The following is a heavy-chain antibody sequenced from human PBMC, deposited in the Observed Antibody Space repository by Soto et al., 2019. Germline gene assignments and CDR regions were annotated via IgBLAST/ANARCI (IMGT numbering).Heavy chain of an antibody. Sequence: PGGSLRLSCAASGFTFSSYGMHWVRQAPGKGLEWVAVIWYDGSNKYYADSVKGRFTISRDNSKNTLYLQMNSLRAEDTAVYYCAREGDTAMVIDYWGQETLVTVSS. CDR2: IWYDGSNK. D-gene: IGHD5-18*01. CDR3: AREGDTAMVIDY. V-gene: IGHV3-33*01. J-gene: IGHJ4*02. CDR1: GFTFSSYG.